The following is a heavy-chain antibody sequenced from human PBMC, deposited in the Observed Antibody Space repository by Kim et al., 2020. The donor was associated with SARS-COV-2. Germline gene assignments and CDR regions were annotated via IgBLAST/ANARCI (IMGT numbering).Heavy chain of an antibody. Sequence: GGSLRLSCAASGFTFNTYAMHWVRQAPGKGLEWVAVISYDGSNKYYADSVKGRFTISRDNSKNTLYLQMNSLRVEDTAVYYCAKSFSGSYVGYDYWGQGTLGTVSS. D-gene: IGHD1-26*01. CDR2: ISYDGSNK. J-gene: IGHJ4*02. CDR3: AKSFSGSYVGYDY. CDR1: GFTFNTYA. V-gene: IGHV3-30*18.